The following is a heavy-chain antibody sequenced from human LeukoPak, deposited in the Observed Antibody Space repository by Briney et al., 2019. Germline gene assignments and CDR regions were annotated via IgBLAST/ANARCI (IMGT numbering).Heavy chain of an antibody. Sequence: PSQPLSLTCTVSGGSIRSGGHYWSWIRQHPGKGLEWIGYIYYSGSTYYNPSLKSRVTISVDTSKNQFSLKLSSMTAADTAVYYCARGPFPAVAGTGYFDYWGQGTLVTVSS. CDR1: GGSIRSGGHY. CDR2: IYYSGST. D-gene: IGHD6-19*01. V-gene: IGHV4-31*03. J-gene: IGHJ4*02. CDR3: ARGPFPAVAGTGYFDY.